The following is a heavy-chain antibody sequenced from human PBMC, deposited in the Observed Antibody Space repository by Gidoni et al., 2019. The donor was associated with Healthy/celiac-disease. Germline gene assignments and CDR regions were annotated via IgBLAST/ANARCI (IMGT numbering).Heavy chain of an antibody. CDR2: ISGSGGST. CDR1: GFTFSSYA. D-gene: IGHD5-18*01. V-gene: IGHV3-23*01. CDR3: APGRGRYSYGFDY. Sequence: EVQLLESGGGLVQPGGSLRLSCAASGFTFSSYAMSWVRQAPGKGLEWVSAISGSGGSTYYADSVKGRFTISRDNSKNTLYLQMNSLRAEDTAVYYCAPGRGRYSYGFDYWGQGTLVTVSS. J-gene: IGHJ4*02.